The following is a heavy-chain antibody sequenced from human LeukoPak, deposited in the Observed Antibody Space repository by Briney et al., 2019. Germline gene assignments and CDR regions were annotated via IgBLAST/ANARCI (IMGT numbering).Heavy chain of an antibody. CDR2: IYYSGST. CDR1: GGSISSYY. J-gene: IGHJ4*02. Sequence: SETLSLTCTVSGGSISSYYWSWIRQPPGKGLEWIAYIYYSGSTDYNPSLKARVTISVDTSKNQFSLRLSSVTAADTAVYYCAREGAEWLLYDYWGQGTLVTVSS. CDR3: AREGAEWLLYDY. D-gene: IGHD3-3*01. V-gene: IGHV4-59*01.